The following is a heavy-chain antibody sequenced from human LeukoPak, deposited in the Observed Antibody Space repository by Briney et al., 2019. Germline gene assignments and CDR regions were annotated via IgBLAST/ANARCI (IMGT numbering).Heavy chain of an antibody. D-gene: IGHD6-13*01. CDR2: INPNSGGT. Sequence: ASVKVSCKASGYTFTGYYMHWVRQAPGQGLEWMGWINPNSGGTNYAQKFQGRVTMTRDMSISTAYMELSRLRSDDTAVYYCARDQPSLIPYSSSWYGIRFDPWGQGTLVTVSS. CDR1: GYTFTGYY. V-gene: IGHV1-2*02. J-gene: IGHJ5*02. CDR3: ARDQPSLIPYSSSWYGIRFDP.